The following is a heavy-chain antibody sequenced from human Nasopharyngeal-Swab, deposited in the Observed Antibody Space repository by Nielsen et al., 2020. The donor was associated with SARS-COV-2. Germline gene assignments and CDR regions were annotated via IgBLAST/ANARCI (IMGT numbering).Heavy chain of an antibody. J-gene: IGHJ6*02. CDR1: GGSVTSCSYY. V-gene: IGHV4-61*01. CDR3: ERPCYYSGMDV. Sequence: AESLSLTCTVSGGSVTSCSYYWSWIRQPPGKGLEWIGYVYYSTDYNPSPKSRVPVSVDTSKNQFSLTLTSVTAADTAVYYCERPCYYSGMDVWGQGTTVTVS. CDR2: VYYST.